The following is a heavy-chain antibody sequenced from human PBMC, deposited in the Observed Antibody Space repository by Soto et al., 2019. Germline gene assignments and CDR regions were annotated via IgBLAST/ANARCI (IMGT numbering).Heavy chain of an antibody. D-gene: IGHD2-15*01. J-gene: IGHJ4*02. CDR3: GKGWTRTGVTHLAFDS. CDR1: DFIFGTFA. Sequence: GESLRLSCVGSDFIFGTFAMSWVRQAPAKGLEWVSVIIVYRETTYYADSVKGRFTISRDNSNNNQYSQMHSPTTAAKALYFCGKGWTRTGVTHLAFDSWGQGTLVTVSS. V-gene: IGHV3-23*01. CDR2: IIVYRETT.